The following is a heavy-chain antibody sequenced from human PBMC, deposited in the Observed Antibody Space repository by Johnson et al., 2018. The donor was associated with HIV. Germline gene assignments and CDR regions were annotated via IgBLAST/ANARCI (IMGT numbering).Heavy chain of an antibody. V-gene: IGHV3-66*01. CDR3: ARGRIYGAFAFDI. J-gene: IGHJ3*02. D-gene: IGHD3-10*01. Sequence: VQLVESGGGLVQPGGSLRLSCAASGITVGTNYMNWVRQAPGKGLEWVSVIFSVGDVYYADSVKGRFTISRDNAKNSLYLQMNSLRAEDTAVYYCARGRIYGAFAFDIWGQGTMVTVSS. CDR1: GITVGTNY. CDR2: IFSVGDV.